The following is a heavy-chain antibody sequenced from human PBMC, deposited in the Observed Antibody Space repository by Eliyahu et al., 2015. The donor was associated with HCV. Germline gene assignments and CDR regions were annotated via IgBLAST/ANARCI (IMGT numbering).Heavy chain of an antibody. V-gene: IGHV1-46*01. CDR2: INPSGGRT. CDR3: ARDGTGATEEVFLDY. D-gene: IGHD3-3*01. J-gene: IGHJ4*02. CDR1: GNSFTSYF. Sequence: QLQPVQSGAEVKKPGASVKVSCKASGNSFTSYFMPWVRQAPGXGLEWMGKINPSGGRTHFAQKFQGRVTMTWDLSTSTVDMELTNLXSEDTAVYYCARDGTGATEEVFLDYWGQGTLVTVAS.